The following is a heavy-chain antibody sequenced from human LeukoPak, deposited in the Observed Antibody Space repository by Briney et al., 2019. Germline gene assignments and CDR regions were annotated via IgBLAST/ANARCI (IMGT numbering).Heavy chain of an antibody. CDR3: ARHPTGYPNWFDC. CDR1: GASITTFAYN. CDR2: ISYSGTT. D-gene: IGHD3-9*01. Sequence: KSSETLSLTCTVSGASITTFAYNWGWIRQPPGKGLEWIGTISYSGTTYYKPSLRSRVTMSMDTSKNQLSLNLSSATAADTAVYYCARHPTGYPNWFDCWGQGTLVLVSS. J-gene: IGHJ5*01. V-gene: IGHV4-39*01.